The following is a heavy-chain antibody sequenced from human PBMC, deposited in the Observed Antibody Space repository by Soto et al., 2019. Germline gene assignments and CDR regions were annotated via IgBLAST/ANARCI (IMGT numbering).Heavy chain of an antibody. CDR2: VYYTGTT. CDR1: VAPSVGIT. J-gene: IGHJ5*02. D-gene: IGHD4-17*01. Sequence: SETLPSPALSLVAPSVGITGAGSGNPQGKGLEWIASVYYTGTTNYNPSLGSRVTISIDAPENQISLKLTSVTAADTAFYYCARDTVLTGMFDLWGQGTLVTVSS. CDR3: ARDTVLTGMFDL. V-gene: IGHV4-59*01.